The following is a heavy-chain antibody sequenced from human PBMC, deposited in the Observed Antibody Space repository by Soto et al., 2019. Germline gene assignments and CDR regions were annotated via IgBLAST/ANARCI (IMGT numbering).Heavy chain of an antibody. CDR2: ISGRGDTI. J-gene: IGHJ4*02. D-gene: IGHD2-15*01. Sequence: EVQLLESGGGLVQPGGSLRLSCAASGFIFSSYAMNWVRQAPGKGLDWVSGISGRGDTIHYADSVKGRFTISRDNAQNTLYLQMNSLRAEDTAVYYCAKHRYCSGECSEGFCNWGQGTLVIVSS. CDR1: GFIFSSYA. V-gene: IGHV3-23*01. CDR3: AKHRYCSGECSEGFCN.